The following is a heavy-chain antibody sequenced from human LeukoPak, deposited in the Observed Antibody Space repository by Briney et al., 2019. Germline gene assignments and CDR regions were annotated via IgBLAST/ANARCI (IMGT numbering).Heavy chain of an antibody. V-gene: IGHV4-59*08. D-gene: IGHD4-17*01. Sequence: SKTLSLTCTVSGAPISSYYWSWIRQPPGKGLEWIGYIFYSGNTNYNPSLKSRVTMSLGTSKNLFSLRLTSVTAADTAVYYCARHTTVVPPHYFDYWGQGALVTVSS. CDR3: ARHTTVVPPHYFDY. J-gene: IGHJ4*02. CDR1: GAPISSYY. CDR2: IFYSGNT.